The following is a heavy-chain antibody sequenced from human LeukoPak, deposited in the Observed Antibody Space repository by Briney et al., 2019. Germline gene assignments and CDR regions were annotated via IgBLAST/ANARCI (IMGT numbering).Heavy chain of an antibody. CDR1: GFSFSSYW. V-gene: IGHV3-7*03. D-gene: IGHD6-19*01. Sequence: PGGSLRLSCAASGFSFSSYWMSWVRKAPGKGLEWVANIKEDGSEKYYVDSVKGRFTISRDNAKDSLFLQMNSLRAEDTALYYCARDTSGPESWGQGTLVTVSS. J-gene: IGHJ4*02. CDR2: IKEDGSEK. CDR3: ARDTSGPES.